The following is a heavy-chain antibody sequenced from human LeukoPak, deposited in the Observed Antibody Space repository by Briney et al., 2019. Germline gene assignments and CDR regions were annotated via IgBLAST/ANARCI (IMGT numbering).Heavy chain of an antibody. V-gene: IGHV3-30*02. Sequence: GGSLRLSCAASGFTFSSYGMHWVRQAPGKGLEWVAFIRYDGSNKYYADSVKGRFTISRDNSKNTLYLQMNSLRAEDTAVYYCAKVGVLQYSAYSGTLGYWGQGTLVTVSS. J-gene: IGHJ4*02. D-gene: IGHD3-10*02. CDR1: GFTFSSYG. CDR2: IRYDGSNK. CDR3: AKVGVLQYSAYSGTLGY.